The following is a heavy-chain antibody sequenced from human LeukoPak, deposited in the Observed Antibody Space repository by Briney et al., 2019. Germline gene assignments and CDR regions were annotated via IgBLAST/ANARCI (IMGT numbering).Heavy chain of an antibody. D-gene: IGHD6-25*01. CDR1: GFTFSDYG. CDR3: ASGIEATGNDAFDI. Sequence: GGSLRLSCAASGFTFSDYGMHWVRQAPGKGPEWVTFIRYDGSNKYYADSVKGRFTISRDNSKNTLHLQMNSVRPEDTAAYYCASGIEATGNDAFDIWGQGTKVTVSS. V-gene: IGHV3-30*02. J-gene: IGHJ3*02. CDR2: IRYDGSNK.